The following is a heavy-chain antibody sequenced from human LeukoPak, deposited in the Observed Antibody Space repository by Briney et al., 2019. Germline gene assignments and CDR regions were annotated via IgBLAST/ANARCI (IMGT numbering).Heavy chain of an antibody. CDR2: INHSGST. CDR3: ASWYYYDSSGYKDY. V-gene: IGHV4-34*01. J-gene: IGHJ4*02. CDR1: GGSFSGYY. Sequence: PSETLSLTCAVYGGSFSGYYWSRIRQPPGKGLEWIGEINHSGSTNYNPSLKSRVTISVDTSKNQFSLKLSSVTAADTAVYYCASWYYYDSSGYKDYWGQGTLVTVSS. D-gene: IGHD3-22*01.